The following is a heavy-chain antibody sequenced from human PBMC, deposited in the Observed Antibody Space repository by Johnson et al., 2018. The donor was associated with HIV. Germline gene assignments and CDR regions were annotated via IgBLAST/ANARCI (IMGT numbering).Heavy chain of an antibody. CDR3: TTGDCGVGSCHAFDF. CDR2: TRNKANSYTP. J-gene: IGHJ3*01. V-gene: IGHV3-72*01. Sequence: VQLVESGGGLVQPGGSLRLSCAASGFTFIDHYMDWVRQAPGKGLEWVGRTRNKANSYTPEYAASVKGRFTISRDDSKNTLYLHMNSLKTEDTGVYYCTTGDCGVGSCHAFDFWGQGTMVTVSS. CDR1: GFTFIDHY. D-gene: IGHD2-15*01.